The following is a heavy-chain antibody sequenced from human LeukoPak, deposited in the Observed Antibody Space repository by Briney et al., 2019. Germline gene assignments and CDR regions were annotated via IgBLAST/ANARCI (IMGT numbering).Heavy chain of an antibody. CDR1: GGTFSSYA. V-gene: IGHV1-69*13. D-gene: IGHD2-2*01. Sequence: SVKVSCKASGGTFSSYAISWVRQAPGQGLEWMGGIIPIFDTANYALKFQGRVTITADESTSTAYMELSSLRSEDTAVYYCARGQYQLLQNWFDPWGQGTLVTVSS. CDR3: ARGQYQLLQNWFDP. CDR2: IIPIFDTA. J-gene: IGHJ5*02.